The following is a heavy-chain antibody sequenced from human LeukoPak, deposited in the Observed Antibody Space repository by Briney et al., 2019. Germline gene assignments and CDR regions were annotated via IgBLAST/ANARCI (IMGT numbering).Heavy chain of an antibody. CDR1: GFTFSSYA. Sequence: QTGGSLRLSCAASGFTFSSYAMSSVRQAPGKGLEWVSFISGSGGSTYYADSVKGRFTISRDNSKNTLYLQVNSLRAEDTAVYYCAKYSGSYYGSGVDYWGQGTLVTVSS. CDR2: ISGSGGST. D-gene: IGHD1-26*01. V-gene: IGHV3-23*01. J-gene: IGHJ4*02. CDR3: AKYSGSYYGSGVDY.